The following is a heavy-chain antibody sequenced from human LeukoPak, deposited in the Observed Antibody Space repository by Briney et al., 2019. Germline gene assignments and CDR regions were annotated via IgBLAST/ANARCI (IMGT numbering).Heavy chain of an antibody. Sequence: SETLSLTCAVYGGSFSGYYWSWIRQPPGKGLEWIGEINHSGSTNYNPSLKSRVTISVDTSKNQFSLKLSSVTAAVTAVYYCARGPRVTARYCTNGVCPGGWFDPWGQGTLVIVSS. V-gene: IGHV4-34*01. CDR2: INHSGST. J-gene: IGHJ5*02. CDR1: GGSFSGYY. D-gene: IGHD2-8*01. CDR3: ARGPRVTARYCTNGVCPGGWFDP.